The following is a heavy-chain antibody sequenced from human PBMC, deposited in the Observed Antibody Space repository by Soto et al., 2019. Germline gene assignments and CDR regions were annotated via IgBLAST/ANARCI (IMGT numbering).Heavy chain of an antibody. Sequence: QVQLVESGGGVVQPGRSLRLSCAASGFTFSSYGMHWVRQAPGKGLEWVAVIWYDRSNKYYADSVKGRFTISRDNSKNTLYLQMNSLRAEDTAVYYCARRWGYDAFDIWGQGTMVTVSS. J-gene: IGHJ3*02. CDR1: GFTFSSYG. D-gene: IGHD3-16*01. CDR3: ARRWGYDAFDI. CDR2: IWYDRSNK. V-gene: IGHV3-33*01.